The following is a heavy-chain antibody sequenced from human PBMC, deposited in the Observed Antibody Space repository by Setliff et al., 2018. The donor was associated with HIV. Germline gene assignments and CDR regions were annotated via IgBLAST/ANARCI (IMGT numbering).Heavy chain of an antibody. D-gene: IGHD5-12*01. CDR3: ARDPGWAKPEYFHH. J-gene: IGHJ1*01. CDR1: GGSISLYY. CDR2: VFYSGST. V-gene: IGHV4-59*12. Sequence: SETLSLTCTVPGGSISLYYWNWVRQSPGKGLEWIGHVFYSGSTSYNPSLKSRVTISLETSKNQFSLKLTSLTPADTAVYYCARDPGWAKPEYFHHWGQGTLVTVSS.